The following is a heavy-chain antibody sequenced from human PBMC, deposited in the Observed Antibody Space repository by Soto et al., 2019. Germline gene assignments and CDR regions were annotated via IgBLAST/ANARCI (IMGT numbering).Heavy chain of an antibody. CDR3: ARDRVYSSGWYWENWFDP. CDR1: GGSISSGGYY. CDR2: IYYSGST. J-gene: IGHJ5*02. D-gene: IGHD6-19*01. V-gene: IGHV4-31*03. Sequence: QVQLQESGPGLVKPSQTLSLTCTVSGGSISSGGYYWSWIRQHPGKGLEWIGYIYYSGSTYYNPSRQSRVTIAVDTSKNQFSLKLSSVTAADTAVYYCARDRVYSSGWYWENWFDPWGQGTLVTVSS.